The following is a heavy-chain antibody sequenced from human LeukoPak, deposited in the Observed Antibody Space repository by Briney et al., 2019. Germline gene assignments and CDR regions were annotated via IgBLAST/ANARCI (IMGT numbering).Heavy chain of an antibody. CDR1: GGSISSYY. Sequence: SETLSLTCTVSGGSISSYYWSWIRQPPGKGLEWIGYIYYSGSTNYNPSLKSRVTISVDTSKNQFSLKLSSVTAADTAVYYCARQNLGNHGDLVGADYGMDVWGQGTTVTVSS. CDR3: ARQNLGNHGDLVGADYGMDV. V-gene: IGHV4-59*08. D-gene: IGHD4-17*01. CDR2: IYYSGST. J-gene: IGHJ6*02.